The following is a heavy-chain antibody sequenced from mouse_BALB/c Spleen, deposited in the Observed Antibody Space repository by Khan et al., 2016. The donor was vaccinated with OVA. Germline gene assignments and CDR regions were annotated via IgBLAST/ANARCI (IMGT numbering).Heavy chain of an antibody. CDR2: INPSNGRT. D-gene: IGHD2-1*01. CDR3: ARLLMNLDY. V-gene: IGHV1S81*02. CDR1: GYTLTSYW. Sequence: QVQLQQPGAELVNPGASVNLSCKASGYTLTSYWMHWVKQRPGQGLEWIGAINPSNGRTNYNEEFKSKATLTVDNSSSTAYMQLSSPTSEDSAVYYRARLLMNLDYWGQGTTLTVSS. J-gene: IGHJ2*01.